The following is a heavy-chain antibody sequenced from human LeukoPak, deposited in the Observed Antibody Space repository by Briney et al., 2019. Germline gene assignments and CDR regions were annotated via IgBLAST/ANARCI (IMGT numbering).Heavy chain of an antibody. CDR3: ARAGFGELFFVNWIDY. CDR2: ISYDGSNK. CDR1: GFTFSSYA. Sequence: PGGSLRLSCAASGFTFSSYAMHWVRQAPGKGLEWVAVISYDGSNKYYADSVKGRFTISRDNSKNTLYLQMNSLRAEDTAVYYCARAGFGELFFVNWIDYWGQGTLVTVSS. J-gene: IGHJ4*02. V-gene: IGHV3-30*04. D-gene: IGHD3-10*01.